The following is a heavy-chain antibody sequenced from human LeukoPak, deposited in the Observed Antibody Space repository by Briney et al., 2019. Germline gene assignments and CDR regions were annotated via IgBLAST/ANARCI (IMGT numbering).Heavy chain of an antibody. Sequence: PGGSLRLSCAASGFTFSSYAMSWVRQAPGKGLEWVSAISGSGGSTYYADSVKGRFTISRDNSKNTLYLQMNSLRAEDAAVYYCAKFGTAGPHFDYWGQGTPVTVSS. CDR1: GFTFSSYA. CDR2: ISGSGGST. CDR3: AKFGTAGPHFDY. V-gene: IGHV3-23*01. D-gene: IGHD6-13*01. J-gene: IGHJ4*02.